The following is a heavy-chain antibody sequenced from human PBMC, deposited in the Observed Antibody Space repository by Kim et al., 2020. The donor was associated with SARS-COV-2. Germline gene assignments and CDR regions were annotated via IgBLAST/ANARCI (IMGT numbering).Heavy chain of an antibody. CDR1: GFTFSPNA. V-gene: IGHV3-23*01. CDR3: AKDLWGFSGNDY. J-gene: IGHJ4*02. D-gene: IGHD3-10*01. CDR2: IGGDEKT. Sequence: GGSLRLSCAASGFTFSPNAMNWVRQAPGKGLEWVAGIGGDEKTYYADSVKGRFTISRDNSKNTLHLQMNSVRAEDTASYYCAKDLWGFSGNDYWGPGTLV.